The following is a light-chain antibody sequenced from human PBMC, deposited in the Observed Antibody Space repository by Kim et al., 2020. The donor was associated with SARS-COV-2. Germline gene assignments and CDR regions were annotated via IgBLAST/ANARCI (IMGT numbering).Light chain of an antibody. CDR3: HQYNTWHT. V-gene: IGKV3-15*01. CDR2: RAS. J-gene: IGKJ2*01. CDR1: QSLSGN. Sequence: EIVLTQSPVTLSVSPGERATLSCRASQSLSGNLAWYQQKPGQAPRLLIYRASTRAAGVPDRFSGTGSATDFTLTISSLQSEDFALYYCHQYNTWHTFGQGTKLEI.